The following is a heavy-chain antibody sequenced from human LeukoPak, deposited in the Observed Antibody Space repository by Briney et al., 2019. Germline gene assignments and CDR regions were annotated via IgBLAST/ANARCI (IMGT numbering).Heavy chain of an antibody. CDR1: LGSITTYY. J-gene: IGHJ3*02. CDR3: AGPFSGSGAFDI. CDR2: IYYTGTN. V-gene: IGHV4-59*01. D-gene: IGHD3-10*01. Sequence: SETLSLTCSVSLGSITTYYWSWVRQPPGKGLEWIGFIYYTGTNNYNPSLRSRVTTSVDTSNNQFSLRLTSVTTADTAVYYCAGPFSGSGAFDIWGQGTVVTVSS.